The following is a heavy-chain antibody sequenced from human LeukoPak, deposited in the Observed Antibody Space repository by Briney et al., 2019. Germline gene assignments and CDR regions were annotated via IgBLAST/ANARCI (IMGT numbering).Heavy chain of an antibody. J-gene: IGHJ4*02. V-gene: IGHV3-21*01. CDR3: ARVRYSSSSFDY. D-gene: IGHD6-6*01. CDR2: ISSSSSYI. Sequence: GGSLRLSCAASGFTFSSYSMNWVRQAPGKGLEWVSSISSSSSYIYYADSVKGRFTITRDNAKNSLYLQMNSLRAEDTAVYYCARVRYSSSSFDYWGQGTLVTVSS. CDR1: GFTFSSYS.